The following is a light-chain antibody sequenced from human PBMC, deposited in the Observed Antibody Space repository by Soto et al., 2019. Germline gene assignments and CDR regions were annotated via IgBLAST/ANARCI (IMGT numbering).Light chain of an antibody. V-gene: IGLV2-14*01. CDR2: GVT. Sequence: QSALTQPASVSESPGQSITISCTGTSSDVGGYRYVSWYQQYPGKVPKLMIYGVTNRPSGVSNRFSGSKSGNTASLTISGLQAEDEADYYCSSYTNMNTVVFGGGTKLTVL. CDR1: SSDVGGYRY. CDR3: SSYTNMNTVV. J-gene: IGLJ3*02.